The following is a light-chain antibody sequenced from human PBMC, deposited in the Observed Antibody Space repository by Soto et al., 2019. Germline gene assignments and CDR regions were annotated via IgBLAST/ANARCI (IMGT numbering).Light chain of an antibody. Sequence: QSALTQPASVSGSPGQSITISCTGTSSDVGGYNYVSWYQQHPGKAPKLMIYDVRNRPLGVSNRFSGSKSGNTASLTISGLQAEDAAEYCCSSYTSSSTLLYVFGTGTQVTVL. CDR3: SSYTSSSTLLYV. CDR1: SSDVGGYNY. J-gene: IGLJ1*01. V-gene: IGLV2-14*01. CDR2: DVR.